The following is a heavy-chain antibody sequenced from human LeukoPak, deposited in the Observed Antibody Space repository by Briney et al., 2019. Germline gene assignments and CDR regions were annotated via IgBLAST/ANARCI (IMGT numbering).Heavy chain of an antibody. CDR1: GYTFTGYY. D-gene: IGHD4-17*01. V-gene: IGHV1-2*02. J-gene: IGHJ3*02. CDR2: INPNSGGT. CDR3: AREVGMTTPPPDAFDI. Sequence: GASVKVSCKASGYTFTGYYMHWVRQAPGQGLEWVGWINPNSGGTNCAQKFQGRVTMTRDTSISTAYMELSRLRSDDTAVYYCAREVGMTTPPPDAFDIWGQGTMVTVSS.